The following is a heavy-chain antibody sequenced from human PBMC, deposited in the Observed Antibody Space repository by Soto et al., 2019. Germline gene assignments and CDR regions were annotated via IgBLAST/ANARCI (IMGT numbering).Heavy chain of an antibody. J-gene: IGHJ3*02. V-gene: IGHV1-2*04. Sequence: QVQRVQSGAEVKKPGASVKVSCKASGYTFTGNYIHWVRQAPGQGLEWMGWINPYSGDTNYAQNFQGWVTMTRDTSISTAYMELGRLRSDDTAMYYCARDVSATITSPHDAFDIWGQGTMVTVSS. CDR2: INPYSGDT. CDR1: GYTFTGNY. CDR3: ARDVSATITSPHDAFDI. D-gene: IGHD3-10*01.